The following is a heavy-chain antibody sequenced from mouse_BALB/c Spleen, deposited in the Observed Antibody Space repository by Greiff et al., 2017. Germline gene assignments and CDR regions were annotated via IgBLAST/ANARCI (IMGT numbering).Heavy chain of an antibody. Sequence: EVQLVESGGGLVQPKGSLKLSCAASGFTFNTYAMNWVRQAPGKGLEWVARIRSKSNNYATYYADSVKDRFTISRDDSQSMLYLQMNNLKTEDTAMYYCVRHGDSSGFFAYWGQGTLVTVSA. CDR3: VRHGDSSGFFAY. CDR2: IRSKSNNYAT. D-gene: IGHD3-2*01. J-gene: IGHJ3*01. V-gene: IGHV10-1*02. CDR1: GFTFNTYA.